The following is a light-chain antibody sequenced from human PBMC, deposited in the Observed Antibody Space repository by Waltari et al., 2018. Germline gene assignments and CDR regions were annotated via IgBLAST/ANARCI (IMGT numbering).Light chain of an antibody. CDR3: QQYNRWPPIT. CDR2: GAF. Sequence: EIVMTQSPAPLSVSPGERATLSCRASQGISDNLAWYQQKPGQAPRLLIYGAFTRATGIPARFTGSGSGTEFTLTISSLQSEDSAVYYCQQYNRWPPITFGQGTRLEIK. J-gene: IGKJ5*01. V-gene: IGKV3-15*01. CDR1: QGISDN.